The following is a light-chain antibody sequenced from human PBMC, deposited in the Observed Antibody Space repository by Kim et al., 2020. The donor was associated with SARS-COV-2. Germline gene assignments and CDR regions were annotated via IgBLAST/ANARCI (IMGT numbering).Light chain of an antibody. J-gene: IGKJ4*01. CDR2: GAS. V-gene: IGKV3-20*01. CDR1: QSVSSSY. CDR3: QQYDSSPLT. Sequence: DIVLTQSPGTLSLSPGERATLSCRASQSVSSSYVAWYQQTPGQGPRLLIYGASSRATGIPDRFSGSGSGTDFTLTISRLEPEDFAVYFCQQYDSSPLTFGGGTKLEI.